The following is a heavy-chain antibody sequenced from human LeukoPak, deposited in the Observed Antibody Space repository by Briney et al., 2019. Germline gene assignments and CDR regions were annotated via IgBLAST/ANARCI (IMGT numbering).Heavy chain of an antibody. CDR2: INSDGSST. CDR3: ASSNYYYDSSGYYYHWFDP. Sequence: GGSLRLSCAASGFTFRSYWMHWARQAPGKGLVWVSRINSDGSSTSYADSVKGRFTISRDNAKNTLYLQMNSLRAEDTAVYYCASSNYYYDSSGYYYHWFDPWGQGTLVTVSS. CDR1: GFTFRSYW. D-gene: IGHD3-22*01. J-gene: IGHJ5*02. V-gene: IGHV3-74*01.